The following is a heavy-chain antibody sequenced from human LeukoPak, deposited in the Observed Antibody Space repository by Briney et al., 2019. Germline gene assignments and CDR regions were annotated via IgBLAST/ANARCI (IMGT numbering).Heavy chain of an antibody. V-gene: IGHV3-30*02. CDR1: GFTFSSYG. CDR3: AKVAQWPYYYMDV. CDR2: IRYDGSNK. J-gene: IGHJ6*03. Sequence: QPGGSLRLSCAASGFTFSSYGMHWVRQAPGKGLEWVAFIRYDGSNKYYADSVKGRFTISRDNSKNTLYLQVNSLRAEDTAVYYCAKVAQWPYYYMDVWGKGTTVTVSS. D-gene: IGHD6-19*01.